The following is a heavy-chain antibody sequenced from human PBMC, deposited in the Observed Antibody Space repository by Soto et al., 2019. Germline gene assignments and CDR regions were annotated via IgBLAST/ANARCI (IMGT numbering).Heavy chain of an antibody. CDR3: AKVFPRRRLYYDSSGAGFDY. V-gene: IGHV3-23*01. J-gene: IGHJ4*02. D-gene: IGHD3-22*01. CDR2: ISGSGGST. CDR1: GFTFSSYA. Sequence: GGSLRLSCAASGFTFSSYAMSWVRQAPGKGLEWVSAISGSGGSTYYADSVKGRFTISRDNSKNTLYLQMNSLRAEDTAIYYCAKVFPRRRLYYDSSGAGFDYWGQGTLVTVSS.